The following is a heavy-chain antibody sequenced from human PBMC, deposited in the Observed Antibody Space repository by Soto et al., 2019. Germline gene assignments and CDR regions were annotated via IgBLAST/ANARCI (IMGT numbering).Heavy chain of an antibody. J-gene: IGHJ4*02. CDR1: GFPFSTYS. Sequence: EVQLVESGGGLVQPGGSLRLSCAASGFPFSTYSMNWVRQAPGKGLEWISYITYSGSPIYYADSVKGRFTISRDNAKDSLYLQMNSLRDDDTAMYYCATGGTSSPLVDWGQGTLVTVSS. D-gene: IGHD6-6*01. CDR3: ATGGTSSPLVD. CDR2: ITYSGSPI. V-gene: IGHV3-48*02.